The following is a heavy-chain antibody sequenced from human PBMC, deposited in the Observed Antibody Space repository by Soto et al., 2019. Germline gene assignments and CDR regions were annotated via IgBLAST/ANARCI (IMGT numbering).Heavy chain of an antibody. J-gene: IGHJ4*02. Sequence: GGSQRLSCAASGFTFSSYGRNWVRQAPGKGLEWISYISSSSSTIYYADSVKGRFTISRDNAKNSLYLQMNSLRDEDTAVYYYESSGYYPGDYWGQGTLVTVSS. D-gene: IGHD3-22*01. V-gene: IGHV3-48*02. CDR3: ESSGYYPGDY. CDR1: GFTFSSYG. CDR2: ISSSSSTI.